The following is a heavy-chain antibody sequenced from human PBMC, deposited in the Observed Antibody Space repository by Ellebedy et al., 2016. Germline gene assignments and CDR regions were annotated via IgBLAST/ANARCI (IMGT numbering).Heavy chain of an antibody. J-gene: IGHJ4*02. Sequence: GESLKISXSASGFTFGDYAMSWVRQAPGRGLEWVSTISGSGGSSYSADAAKGRFTISRDNSKNTLFLQMNYLRAEDTAVYFCARGINPLDYWGQGAQVTVYS. CDR2: ISGSGGSS. CDR3: ARGINPLDY. CDR1: GFTFGDYA. V-gene: IGHV3-23*01.